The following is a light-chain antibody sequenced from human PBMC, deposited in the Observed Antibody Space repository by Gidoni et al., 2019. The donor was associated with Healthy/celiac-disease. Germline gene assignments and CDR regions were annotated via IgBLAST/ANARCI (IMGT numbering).Light chain of an antibody. CDR3: QHYGSSLLT. CDR1: QSVSSSY. CDR2: GAS. V-gene: IGKV3-20*01. Sequence: ELVLTQSPGTLSLSPGERDTLTCRASQSVSSSYLAWYQQKPGQAPRLLIDGASRRATGIPDRFSGSWSGTDFTLTISRLEPEDFAVYYCQHYGSSLLTFGGGTKVEIK. J-gene: IGKJ4*01.